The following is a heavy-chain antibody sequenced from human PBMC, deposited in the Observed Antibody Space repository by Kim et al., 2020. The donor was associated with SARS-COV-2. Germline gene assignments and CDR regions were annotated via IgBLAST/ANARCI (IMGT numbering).Heavy chain of an antibody. J-gene: IGHJ4*02. D-gene: IGHD6-6*01. CDR3: ARGLGGYSSSNSDY. Sequence: ASVKVSCKASGYTFTSYGISWVRQATGQGLEWMGWISAYNGNTNYAQKLQGRVTMTTDTSTSTAYMELRILRSDDTAVYYFARGLGGYSSSNSDYWGQGTLVTVSS. CDR1: GYTFTSYG. V-gene: IGHV1-18*01. CDR2: ISAYNGNT.